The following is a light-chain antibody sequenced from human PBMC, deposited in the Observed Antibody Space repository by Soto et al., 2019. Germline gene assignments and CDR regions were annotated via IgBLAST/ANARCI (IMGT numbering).Light chain of an antibody. CDR2: GTS. V-gene: IGKV3-15*01. CDR1: QSVRLN. J-gene: IGKJ1*01. CDR3: PEYNDWPPWT. Sequence: VLAQAPATLCVSPGESATLSCRASQSVRLNLVWYQQKPGQAPRLLIYGTSTRATDIPARFSGSGSGTEFTLTISRLQSEDFAIYYCPEYNDWPPWTFGQGTKVDIK.